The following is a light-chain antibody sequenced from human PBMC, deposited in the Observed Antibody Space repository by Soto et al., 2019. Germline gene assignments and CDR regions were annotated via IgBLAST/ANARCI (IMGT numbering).Light chain of an antibody. CDR1: QGISSY. CDR2: AAS. V-gene: IGKV1-9*01. J-gene: IGKJ5*01. Sequence: PLTQSPSSLSAYVVDRVTITCRASQGISSYLALYQQKPGKAPKLLIYAASTLQSGVPSRFSGSGSGTDFTLTISSLQPEDFAVYYCQQRSNWITFGQGRRLEI. CDR3: QQRSNWIT.